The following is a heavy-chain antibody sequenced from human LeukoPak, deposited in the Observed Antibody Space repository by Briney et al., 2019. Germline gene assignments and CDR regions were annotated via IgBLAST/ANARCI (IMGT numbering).Heavy chain of an antibody. V-gene: IGHV3-48*03. CDR3: ARGAATNLWPSDY. CDR2: ISSSGSTI. CDR1: GFIFSSYE. Sequence: GGSLTLLCTVCGFIFSSYEMNWVRHAPGKGLEWVSYISSSGSTIYYADSVKGRFTISRDNDKDSLYLQMNSLRAEDTAIYYCARGAATNLWPSDYWGQGTLVTVSS. D-gene: IGHD3-10*01. J-gene: IGHJ4*02.